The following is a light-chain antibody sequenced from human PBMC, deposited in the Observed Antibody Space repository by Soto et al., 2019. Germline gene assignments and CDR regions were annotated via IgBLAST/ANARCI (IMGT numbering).Light chain of an antibody. CDR1: SSDVGGYNY. V-gene: IGLV2-14*01. J-gene: IGLJ2*01. CDR2: DVS. CDR3: SSYTSSSTPVV. Sequence: QSALTQPASVSGSPGQSITISCTGTSSDVGGYNYVSWYQQHPGKDPKLMIYDVSNRPSGVSNRFSGSKSGNTVSLTISGLQAEDEADYYCSSYTSSSTPVVFGGGTELTVL.